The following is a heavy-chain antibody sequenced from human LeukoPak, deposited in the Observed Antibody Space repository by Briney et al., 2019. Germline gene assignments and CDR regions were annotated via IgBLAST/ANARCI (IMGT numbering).Heavy chain of an antibody. V-gene: IGHV5-10-1*01. Sequence: ESLKISSKGSGYTFANYWISWVRQRPGKGREWMGRIDPSDSKINYSPSFQGHVTFSPDKSISTGYLQWSSLKASDTAIYYCAIFDYWGQGTLVTVSS. J-gene: IGHJ4*02. CDR3: AIFDY. CDR2: IDPSDSKI. CDR1: GYTFANYW.